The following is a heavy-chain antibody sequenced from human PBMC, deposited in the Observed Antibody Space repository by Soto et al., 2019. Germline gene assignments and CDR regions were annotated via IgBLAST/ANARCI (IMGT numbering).Heavy chain of an antibody. Sequence: SETLSLTCAVYGGSFSGYYWSWIRQPPGKGLEWIGEINHSGSTNYNPSLKSRVTISVDTSKNQFSLKLSSVTAADTAVYYCARGLGYCSGGSCFRGVDFDYWGQGTLVTVSS. V-gene: IGHV4-34*01. CDR3: ARGLGYCSGGSCFRGVDFDY. CDR2: INHSGST. J-gene: IGHJ4*02. CDR1: GGSFSGYY. D-gene: IGHD2-15*01.